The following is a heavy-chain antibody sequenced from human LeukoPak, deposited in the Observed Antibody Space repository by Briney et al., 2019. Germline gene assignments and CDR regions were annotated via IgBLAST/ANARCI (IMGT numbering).Heavy chain of an antibody. J-gene: IGHJ5*02. Sequence: PSETLSLTCAVYGGSFSGYYWSWIRQPPGKGLEWIGEINHSGSTNYNPSLKRRVTISVDTSKNQFSLKLSSVTAADTAVYYCARVSAMNWIDPWGQGTLVTVSS. CDR1: GGSFSGYY. CDR2: INHSGST. CDR3: ARVSAMNWIDP. D-gene: IGHD5-18*01. V-gene: IGHV4-34*01.